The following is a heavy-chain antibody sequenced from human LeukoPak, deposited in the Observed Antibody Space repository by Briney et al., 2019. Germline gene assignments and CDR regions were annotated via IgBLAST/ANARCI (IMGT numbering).Heavy chain of an antibody. CDR3: ARALRTAWGYYFDY. CDR2: ISSSGNTI. D-gene: IGHD3-16*01. J-gene: IGHJ4*02. CDR1: GFTFSNAW. V-gene: IGHV3-11*04. Sequence: GGSLRLSCAASGFTFSNAWMSWVRQAPGKGLEWVSYISSSGNTIYYADSVKGRFTISRDNAKNSLYLLMNSLRAEDTAVYYCARALRTAWGYYFDYWGQGTLVTVSS.